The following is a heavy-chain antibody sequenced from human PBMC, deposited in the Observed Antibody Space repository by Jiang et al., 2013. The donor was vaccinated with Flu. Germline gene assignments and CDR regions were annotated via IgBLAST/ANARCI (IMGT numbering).Heavy chain of an antibody. CDR3: AKPRLAGVYYYYMDV. J-gene: IGHJ6*03. V-gene: IGHV3-23*01. D-gene: IGHD2-8*01. CDR2: ISGSGGST. CDR1: GFTFSSYA. Sequence: SCAASGFTFSSYAMSWVRQAPGKGLEWVSAISGSGGSTYYADSVKGRFTISRDNSKNTLYLQMNSLRAEDTAVYYCAKPRLAGVYYYYMDVWGKGTTVTVSS.